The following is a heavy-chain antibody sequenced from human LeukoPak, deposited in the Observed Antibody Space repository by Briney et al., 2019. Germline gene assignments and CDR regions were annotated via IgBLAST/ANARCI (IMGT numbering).Heavy chain of an antibody. CDR3: ARHISIVGATKPGLFDY. CDR2: IYPGDSDT. V-gene: IGHV5-51*01. Sequence: GESLKISCKGSGYSFTNYWIGWVRQMPGKGLEWMGIIYPGDSDTRYSPSFQGQVTISADKSIGTAYLQWSSLKASDTAMYYCARHISIVGATKPGLFDYWGQGTLVTVSS. J-gene: IGHJ4*02. D-gene: IGHD1-26*01. CDR1: GYSFTNYW.